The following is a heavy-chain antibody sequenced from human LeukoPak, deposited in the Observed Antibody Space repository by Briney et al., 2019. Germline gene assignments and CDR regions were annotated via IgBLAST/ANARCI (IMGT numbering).Heavy chain of an antibody. CDR1: GFTFTTYS. CDR2: VSSSSDYI. CDR3: ARDIVGATWDASDI. D-gene: IGHD1-26*01. J-gene: IGHJ3*02. Sequence: GGSLRLSCGASGFTFTTYSMNWVRQAPGKEPEWVSAVSSSSDYIYYADSVRGRFTISRDNAKNSLYLQMNSLRAEDTAVYYCARDIVGATWDASDIWGQGTMVTVSS. V-gene: IGHV3-21*01.